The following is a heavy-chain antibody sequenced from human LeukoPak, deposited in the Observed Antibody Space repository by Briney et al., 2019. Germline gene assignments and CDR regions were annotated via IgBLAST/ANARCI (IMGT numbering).Heavy chain of an antibody. CDR3: ARLDAIAVAGGSLDY. J-gene: IGHJ4*02. Sequence: ASVKVSCKASGYTFTGYYMHWVRQAPGQGLEWMGWINPNSGGTSYAQKFQGRVTMTRDTSISTAYMELSRLRSDDTAVYYCARLDAIAVAGGSLDYWGQGTLVTVSS. CDR1: GYTFTGYY. CDR2: INPNSGGT. V-gene: IGHV1-2*02. D-gene: IGHD6-19*01.